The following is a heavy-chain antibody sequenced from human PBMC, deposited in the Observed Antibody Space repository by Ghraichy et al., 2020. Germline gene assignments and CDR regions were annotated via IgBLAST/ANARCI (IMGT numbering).Heavy chain of an antibody. CDR2: IFYSGST. Sequence: SETLSLTCTVSGGSISSSSYYWGWIRQPPGKGLEWIGSIFYSGSTYYSPSLKSRVSISVDTSKNQFSLNLSSVTAADTAVYYCARHYTNNNWHVPPAHWGQGTLVIVSS. D-gene: IGHD1-1*01. J-gene: IGHJ4*02. CDR1: GGSISSSSYY. CDR3: ARHYTNNNWHVPPAH. V-gene: IGHV4-39*01.